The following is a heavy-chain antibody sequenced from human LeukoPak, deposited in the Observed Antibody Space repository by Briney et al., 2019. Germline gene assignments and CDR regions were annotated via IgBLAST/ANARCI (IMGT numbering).Heavy chain of an antibody. J-gene: IGHJ4*02. Sequence: GGSLRLSCAASGFTFSSYAMSWVRQAPGKGLEWVSIISGGSGSTYYADSVKGRFTISRDNSKNTLYLQMNGLRAEDTAVYYCVRRVVAARYSDYWGQGTLVAVSS. CDR1: GFTFSSYA. CDR3: VRRVVAARYSDY. V-gene: IGHV3-23*01. CDR2: ISGGSGST. D-gene: IGHD2-15*01.